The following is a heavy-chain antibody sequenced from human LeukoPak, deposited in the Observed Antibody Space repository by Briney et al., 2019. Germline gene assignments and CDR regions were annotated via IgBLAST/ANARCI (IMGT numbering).Heavy chain of an antibody. J-gene: IGHJ4*02. CDR3: ATPLDYYDSSGYHQGGD. CDR2: IKEDGSKK. CDR1: GFTFSSYA. V-gene: IGHV3-7*03. Sequence: GSLRLSCAASGFTFSSYAMTWVRQAPGKGLEWVANIKEDGSKKNYVDSVKGRFTIFRDNAKNSLYLQMNSLRAEDTAVYYCATPLDYYDSSGYHQGGDWGQGTLVTVSS. D-gene: IGHD3-22*01.